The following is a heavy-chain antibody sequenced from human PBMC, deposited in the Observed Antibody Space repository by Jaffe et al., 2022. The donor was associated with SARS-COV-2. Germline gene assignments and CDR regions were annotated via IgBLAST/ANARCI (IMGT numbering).Heavy chain of an antibody. CDR1: GFTVKNNY. CDR2: MYNDGST. D-gene: IGHD3-22*01. Sequence: EVQLVESGGGLIQPGGSLRLSCAASGFTVKNNYMAWVRQAPGKGLECVSFMYNDGSTFYADSVKGRFTISRDNSKNTLYLQINGLRAEDTAVYYCARGGPTSGYYHGLWSWGQGTLVTVSS. J-gene: IGHJ4*02. V-gene: IGHV3-53*01. CDR3: ARGGPTSGYYHGLWS.